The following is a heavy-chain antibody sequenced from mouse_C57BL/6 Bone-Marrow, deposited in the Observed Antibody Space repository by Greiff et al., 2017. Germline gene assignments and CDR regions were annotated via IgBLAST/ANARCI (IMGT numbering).Heavy chain of an antibody. Sequence: EVQLVESGGGLVQPGGSLKLSCATSGFTFSDYYMYWVRQTPEKRLEWVAYISNGGGSTYYPDTVKGRFTISRDNAKNALYLQMSRLKSEDTAMYYCARRAGNYGVFAYWGQGTLVTGSA. CDR2: ISNGGGST. D-gene: IGHD2-1*01. CDR1: GFTFSDYY. V-gene: IGHV5-12*02. J-gene: IGHJ3*01. CDR3: ARRAGNYGVFAY.